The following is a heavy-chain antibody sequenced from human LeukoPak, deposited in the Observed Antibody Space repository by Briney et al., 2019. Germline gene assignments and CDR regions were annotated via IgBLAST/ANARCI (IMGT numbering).Heavy chain of an antibody. D-gene: IGHD6-19*01. V-gene: IGHV3-33*06. J-gene: IGHJ4*02. CDR1: GFTFSNFG. CDR3: AKGYSSGDSDY. CDR2: IWYDGSNK. Sequence: PGRSLRLSCAASGFTFSNFGTHWVRQAPGKGLEWVAVIWYDGSNKYYGDSVKGRFTISRDNSKNTLYLQMNSLRVEDTAVYYCAKGYSSGDSDYWGQGTLVAVSS.